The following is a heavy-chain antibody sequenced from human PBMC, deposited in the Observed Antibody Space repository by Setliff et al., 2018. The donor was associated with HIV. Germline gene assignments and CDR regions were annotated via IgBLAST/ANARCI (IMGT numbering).Heavy chain of an antibody. D-gene: IGHD3-22*01. J-gene: IGHJ1*01. V-gene: IGHV4-39*01. Sequence: SETLSLTCSVSGVSVSSSRHYWGWIRQPPGKGLEWIGSIYYSGSTYYNPSLKSRLTISVDTSNNQFSLKLTSVTDADTAVYYCARQGYNYDSSGYLIPAGYFQHWGQGTLVTVSS. CDR1: GVSVSSSRHY. CDR3: ARQGYNYDSSGYLIPAGYFQH. CDR2: IYYSGST.